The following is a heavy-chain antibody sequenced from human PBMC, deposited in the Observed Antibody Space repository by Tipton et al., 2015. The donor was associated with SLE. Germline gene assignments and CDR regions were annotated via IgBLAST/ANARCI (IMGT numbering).Heavy chain of an antibody. Sequence: TLSLTCTVSGGSISSYYWSWIRQPPGKGLEWIGYIYYSGSTNYNPSLKSRVTISVDTSKNQFSLKLSSVTAADTAVYYCARTLYSSGWYDFDYWGQGTLVTVSS. J-gene: IGHJ4*02. CDR1: GGSISSYY. CDR2: IYYSGST. V-gene: IGHV4-59*08. CDR3: ARTLYSSGWYDFDY. D-gene: IGHD6-19*01.